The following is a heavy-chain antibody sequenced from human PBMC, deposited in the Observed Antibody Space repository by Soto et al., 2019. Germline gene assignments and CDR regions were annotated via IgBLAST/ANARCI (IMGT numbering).Heavy chain of an antibody. D-gene: IGHD5-18*01. CDR3: ARSGYSYGPFDY. CDR1: GFTLSSNY. Sequence: GGSLRLSCAASGFTLSSNYLSLVRQAPGKGLEWVSVIYSGGSTYYADSVKGRFTISRDNSKNTLYLQMNSLRAEDTAVYYCARSGYSYGPFDYWGQGTLVTVSS. V-gene: IGHV3-53*01. CDR2: IYSGGST. J-gene: IGHJ4*02.